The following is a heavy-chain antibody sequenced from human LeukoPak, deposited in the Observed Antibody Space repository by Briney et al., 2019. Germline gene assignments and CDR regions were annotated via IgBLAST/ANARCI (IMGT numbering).Heavy chain of an antibody. CDR3: ARYGTVTTDFDY. J-gene: IGHJ4*02. CDR1: GYTFTGYY. D-gene: IGHD4-17*01. V-gene: IGHV1-2*02. CDR2: NNPNSGGT. Sequence: ASVKVSCKASGYTFTGYYIHWVRQAPGQGLEWMGWNNPNSGGTFYAQKFQGRVSMTRDTSISTAYMELNRLRSDDTAAYYCARYGTVTTDFDYWGQGTLVTVSS.